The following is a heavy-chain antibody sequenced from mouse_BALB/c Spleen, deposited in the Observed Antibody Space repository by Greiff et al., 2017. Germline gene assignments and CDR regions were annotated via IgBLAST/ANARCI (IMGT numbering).Heavy chain of an antibody. D-gene: IGHD2-3*01. V-gene: IGHV3-2*02. J-gene: IGHJ2*01. CDR3: ARRGGLYDGYSYYFDD. CDR2: ISYSGST. CDR1: GYSITSDYA. Sequence: EVKLQESGPGLVKPSQSLSLTCTVTGYSITSDYAWNWIRQFPGNKLEWMGYISYSGSTSYNPSLKSRISITRDTSKNQFFLQLNSVTTEDTATYYCARRGGLYDGYSYYFDDWGQGTTLTVSS.